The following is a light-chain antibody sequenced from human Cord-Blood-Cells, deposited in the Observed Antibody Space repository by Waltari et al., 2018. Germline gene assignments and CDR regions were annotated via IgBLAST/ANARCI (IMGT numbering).Light chain of an antibody. CDR2: LGS. CDR3: MQALQTPFT. CDR1: QSLRHSNGYNY. J-gene: IGKJ3*01. V-gene: IGKV2-28*01. Sequence: DIVMTQSPLSLPVTPGEQASIACRSSQSLRHSNGYNYLDWYLQKPGQSPQLLIYLGSNRASGVPDRFSGSGSGTDFTLKISRVEAEDVGVYYCMQALQTPFTFGPGTKVDIK.